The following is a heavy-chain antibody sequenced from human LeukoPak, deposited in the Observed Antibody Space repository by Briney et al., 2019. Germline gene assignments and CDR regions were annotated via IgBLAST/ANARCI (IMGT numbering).Heavy chain of an antibody. D-gene: IGHD6-19*01. CDR1: GFTFSGYS. CDR3: ARVGLSRGWYFDH. V-gene: IGHV3-21*01. Sequence: GGSLRLSCAVSGFTFSGYSRSWVRQAPGKGLEWVSSISSTSSYIYYADSVKGRFTISRDNAQKSLYLQMNSLRAEDTAVYYCARVGLSRGWYFDHGGQGTLVTVSS. CDR2: ISSTSSYI. J-gene: IGHJ4*02.